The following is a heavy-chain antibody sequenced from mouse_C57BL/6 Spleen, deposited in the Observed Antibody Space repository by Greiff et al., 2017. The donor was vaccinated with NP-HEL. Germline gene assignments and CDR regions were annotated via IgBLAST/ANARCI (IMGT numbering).Heavy chain of an antibody. CDR3: ARSPPGYFDY. J-gene: IGHJ2*01. V-gene: IGHV1-82*01. D-gene: IGHD4-1*01. CDR1: GYAFSSSW. Sequence: VQLQQSGPELVKPGASAKISCKASGYAFSSSWMNWVKQRPGKGLEWIGRIYPGDGDTNYNGKFKGKATLTADKSSSTAYMQLSSLTSEDSAVYFCARSPPGYFDYWGQGTTLTVSS. CDR2: IYPGDGDT.